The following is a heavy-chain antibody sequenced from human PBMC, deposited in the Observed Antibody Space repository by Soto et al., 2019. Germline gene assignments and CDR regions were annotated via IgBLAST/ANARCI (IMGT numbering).Heavy chain of an antibody. Sequence: QVQLQESGPGLVKPSQTLSLTCTVSGGSISSGEYYWSWIRQPPGKGLEWIGYIYYSGSTYYNPSLKSRVTISVDTSKNQFSLKLSSVTAADTAVYYCAGSHSGSYGGLDCWGQGTLVTVSS. CDR1: GGSISSGEYY. CDR3: AGSHSGSYGGLDC. J-gene: IGHJ4*02. D-gene: IGHD1-26*01. V-gene: IGHV4-30-4*01. CDR2: IYYSGST.